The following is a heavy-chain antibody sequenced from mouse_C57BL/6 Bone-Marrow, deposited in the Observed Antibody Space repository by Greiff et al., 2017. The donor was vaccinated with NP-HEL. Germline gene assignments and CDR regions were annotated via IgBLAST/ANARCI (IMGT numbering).Heavy chain of an antibody. CDR3: GWLLRDY. D-gene: IGHD2-3*01. J-gene: IGHJ2*01. CDR1: GSPFTSYW. V-gene: IGHV1-64*01. Sequence: QVHVKQPGAELVKPGASVQLSCQASGSPFTSYWMPWVKQRPGQGLEWIGMLPPNRGSPHYNEKFQSKATLTVDKSSRTAYMQLSSLTSEDSAVYYCGWLLRDYWGQGTTLTVSS. CDR2: LPPNRGSP.